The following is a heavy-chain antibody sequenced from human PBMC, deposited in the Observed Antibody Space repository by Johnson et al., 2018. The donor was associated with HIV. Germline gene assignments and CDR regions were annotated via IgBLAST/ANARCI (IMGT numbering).Heavy chain of an antibody. Sequence: QVQLVESGGGLVQPGGSLRLACAASGLTVSSNYMSWVRQAPGKGLEWVAVISYDGRNEYYGDSVKGRFTISRDNSKNTLFLQMNSLRPDDTAVYFCARRFFDSSSFDIWGQGTMVTVSS. D-gene: IGHD3-22*01. V-gene: IGHV3-30*03. CDR2: ISYDGRNE. CDR1: GLTVSSNY. CDR3: ARRFFDSSSFDI. J-gene: IGHJ3*02.